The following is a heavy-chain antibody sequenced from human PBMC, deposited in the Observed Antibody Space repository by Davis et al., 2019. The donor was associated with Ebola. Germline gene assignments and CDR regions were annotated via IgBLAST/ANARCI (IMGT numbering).Heavy chain of an antibody. V-gene: IGHV1-18*01. D-gene: IGHD6-13*01. CDR1: GYTFTSYG. CDR2: ISAYNGNT. Sequence: ASVKVSCKASGYTFTSYGISWVRQAPGQGLEWMGWISAYNGNTNYAQKLQGRVTMTRDTSTSTVYMELSSLRSEDTAVYYCARGLFIAAAGTEGDYWGQGTLVTVSS. J-gene: IGHJ4*02. CDR3: ARGLFIAAAGTEGDY.